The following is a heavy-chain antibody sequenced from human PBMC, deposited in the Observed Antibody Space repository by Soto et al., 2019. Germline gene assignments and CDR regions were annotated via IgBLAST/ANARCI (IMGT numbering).Heavy chain of an antibody. CDR2: IKQDGSEK. CDR1: GFTFSSYW. V-gene: IGHV3-7*05. CDR3: ARDRGSYYRVY. J-gene: IGHJ4*02. D-gene: IGHD1-26*01. Sequence: GGSLRLSCAASGFTFSSYWMSWVRQAPGKGLEWVANIKQDGSEKYYVDSVKGRFTISRDNAKNSLYLQMNGLRAEDTAVYYCARDRGSYYRVYWGQGTLVTVSS.